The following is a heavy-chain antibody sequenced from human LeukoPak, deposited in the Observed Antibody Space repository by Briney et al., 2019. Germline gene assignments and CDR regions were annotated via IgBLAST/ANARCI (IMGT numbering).Heavy chain of an antibody. Sequence: PGRSLRLSCAASGFTFSGYGMHWVRQAPGKGLDWVSIIYHDGSNEYYSDSVKGRFTISRDNSRNTVYLQMNSLRAEDTAVYYCVRDYWWPGGMVYWGRGTLVTVSS. CDR2: IYHDGSNE. CDR1: GFTFSGYG. CDR3: VRDYWWPGGMVY. J-gene: IGHJ4*02. V-gene: IGHV3-33*01. D-gene: IGHD2-15*01.